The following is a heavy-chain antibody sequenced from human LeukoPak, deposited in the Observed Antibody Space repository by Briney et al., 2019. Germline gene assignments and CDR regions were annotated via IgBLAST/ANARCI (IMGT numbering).Heavy chain of an antibody. Sequence: GGSLRLSCAASGFTFSNAWMSWVRQAPGKGLGWVGRIKSKTDGGTTDYAAPVKGRFTISRDDSKNTLYLQMNSLKTEDTAVYYCTKRNYGSGSYFYYWGQGTLVTVSS. V-gene: IGHV3-15*01. CDR2: IKSKTDGGTT. CDR3: TKRNYGSGSYFYY. CDR1: GFTFSNAW. J-gene: IGHJ4*02. D-gene: IGHD3-10*01.